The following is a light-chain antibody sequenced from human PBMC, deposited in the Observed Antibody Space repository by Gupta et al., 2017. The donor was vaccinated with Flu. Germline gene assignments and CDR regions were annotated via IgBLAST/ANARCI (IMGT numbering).Light chain of an antibody. CDR1: GGGIASNY. V-gene: IGLV6-57*01. CDR2: EDI. Sequence: GGGIASNYVQWYQQRPGSSPSLLIFEDIRRPSGVPGRFSASVDTSSNSASLTIYELKTEDEAVYYCQTYESDSRVFGGGTKLTV. CDR3: QTYESDSRV. J-gene: IGLJ2*01.